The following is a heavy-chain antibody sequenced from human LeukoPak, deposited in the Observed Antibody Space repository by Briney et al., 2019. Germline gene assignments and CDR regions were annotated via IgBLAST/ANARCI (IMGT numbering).Heavy chain of an antibody. V-gene: IGHV7-4-1*02. Sequence: ASVKVSCKASGYTFTSYAMNWVRQAPGQGLEWMGWINTNTGNPTYAQGFTGRFVFSLDTSVSTAYLQISSLKAEDTAVYYCAREGSSSWSGQWGALLNYFDYWGQGTLVTVSS. CDR3: AREGSSSWSGQWGALLNYFDY. D-gene: IGHD6-13*01. CDR1: GYTFTSYA. J-gene: IGHJ4*02. CDR2: INTNTGNP.